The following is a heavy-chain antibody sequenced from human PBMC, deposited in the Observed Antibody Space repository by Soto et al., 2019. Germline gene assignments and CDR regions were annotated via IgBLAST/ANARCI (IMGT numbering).Heavy chain of an antibody. V-gene: IGHV3-23*01. D-gene: IGHD3-22*01. CDR3: AKAPYYYDSSGPCLGY. J-gene: IGHJ4*02. CDR1: GFTFSSYA. CDR2: ISGSGGST. Sequence: GGSLRLSCAASGFTFSSYAMSWVRQAPGKGLEWVSAISGSGGSTYYADSVKGRFTISRDNSENTLYLQMNSLRAEDTAVYYCAKAPYYYDSSGPCLGYWGQGTLVTVSS.